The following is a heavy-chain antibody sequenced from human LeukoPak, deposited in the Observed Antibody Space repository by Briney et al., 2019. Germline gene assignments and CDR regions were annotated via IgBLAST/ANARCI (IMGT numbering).Heavy chain of an antibody. Sequence: GGSLRLSCAASGFTFSSYGMHWVRQAPGKGLEWVAVIWYDGSNKYYADSVKGRFTISRDNSKNTLYPQMNSLRAEDTAVYYCARGSIAAAAYGYWGQGTLVTVSS. CDR3: ARGSIAAAAYGY. J-gene: IGHJ4*02. V-gene: IGHV3-33*01. D-gene: IGHD6-13*01. CDR2: IWYDGSNK. CDR1: GFTFSSYG.